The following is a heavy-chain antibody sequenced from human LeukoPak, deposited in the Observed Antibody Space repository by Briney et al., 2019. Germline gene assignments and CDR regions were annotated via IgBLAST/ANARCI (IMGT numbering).Heavy chain of an antibody. CDR2: ISGSGGST. Sequence: GGSLRLSCAASGFTFSSYAMSWVRQAPGKGLEWVSAISGSGGSTYYADSVKGRFTISRDNSKNTLYLQMNSLRAEDTAVYYCARDREVTTLWDWGQGTLVTVSS. J-gene: IGHJ4*02. D-gene: IGHD4-17*01. CDR3: ARDREVTTLWD. CDR1: GFTFSSYA. V-gene: IGHV3-23*01.